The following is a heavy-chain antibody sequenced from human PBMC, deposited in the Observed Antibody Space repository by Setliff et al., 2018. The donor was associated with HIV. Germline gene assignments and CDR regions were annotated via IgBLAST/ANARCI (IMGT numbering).Heavy chain of an antibody. CDR1: GDSISSGRYF. Sequence: SETLSLTCSVSGDSISSGRYFWSWSRQPPGKGLEWIGELDHGGSTRYNPSLKSRMTMSVDTSKNQFSLRLRYVTAADTAVYSCERKQQLRWAWMASSYYYALDVWGPGTTVTVSS. D-gene: IGHD6-13*01. CDR3: ERKQQLRWAWMASSYYYALDV. J-gene: IGHJ6*02. V-gene: IGHV4-34*01. CDR2: LDHGGST.